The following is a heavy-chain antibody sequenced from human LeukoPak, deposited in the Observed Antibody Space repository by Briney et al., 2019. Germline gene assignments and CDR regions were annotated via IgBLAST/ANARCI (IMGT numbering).Heavy chain of an antibody. Sequence: GSSVKVSCKASGGTFSSYAISWVRQAPGQRLEWMGWINAGNGNTKYSQKFQGRVTITRDTSASTAYMELSSLRSEDTAVYYCARGRITRLTTVTTGWFDPWGQGTLVTVSS. CDR3: ARGRITRLTTVTTGWFDP. V-gene: IGHV1-3*01. CDR1: GGTFSSYA. D-gene: IGHD4-17*01. J-gene: IGHJ5*02. CDR2: INAGNGNT.